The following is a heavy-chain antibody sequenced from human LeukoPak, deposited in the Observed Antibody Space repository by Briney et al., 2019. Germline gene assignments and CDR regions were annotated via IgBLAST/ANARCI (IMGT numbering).Heavy chain of an antibody. CDR1: GFTFSSYG. CDR3: AKEWGSGWPFDY. D-gene: IGHD6-19*01. V-gene: IGHV3-30*18. Sequence: GRSLRLSCAASGFTFSSYGMHWVRQAPGKGLEWVAVISYDGSNKYYADSVKGRFTISRDNSKNTLYLQMNSLRAEDTAVYYCAKEWGSGWPFDYWGQGTLVTVSS. CDR2: ISYDGSNK. J-gene: IGHJ4*02.